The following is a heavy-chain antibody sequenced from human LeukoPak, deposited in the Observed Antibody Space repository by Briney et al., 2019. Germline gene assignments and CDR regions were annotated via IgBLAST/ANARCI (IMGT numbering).Heavy chain of an antibody. CDR3: AGFCSGGSCLVA. Sequence: SETLSLTCAVYGGSFSGYYWSWIRQPPGKGLEWIGEINHSGSTNYNPSLKSRVTISVDTSKNQFSLKLSSVTAADTAVYYCAGFCSGGSCLVAWGQGTLVTVSS. J-gene: IGHJ5*02. CDR2: INHSGST. V-gene: IGHV4-34*01. D-gene: IGHD2-15*01. CDR1: GGSFSGYY.